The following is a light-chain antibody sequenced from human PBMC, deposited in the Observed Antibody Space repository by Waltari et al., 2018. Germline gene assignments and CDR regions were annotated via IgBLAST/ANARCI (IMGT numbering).Light chain of an antibody. CDR1: QNINSY. J-gene: IGKJ4*01. CDR3: QQSYNTPLT. CDR2: AAS. Sequence: DIQMTQSPSSLSASVGDTVTIPCRASQNINSYLLWYQQKPGKAPKPLIYAASSLQSGVPSRFSASGSGTDFTLTISSLQPEDFASYHCQQSYNTPLTFGGGTRVYIK. V-gene: IGKV1-39*01.